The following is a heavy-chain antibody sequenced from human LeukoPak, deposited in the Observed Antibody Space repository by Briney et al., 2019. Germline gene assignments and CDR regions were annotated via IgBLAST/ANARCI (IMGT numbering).Heavy chain of an antibody. CDR3: ARGYRGSSGSFDY. CDR1: GFTFSSYS. CDR2: ISSSSSYI. V-gene: IGHV3-21*01. D-gene: IGHD6-19*01. J-gene: IGHJ4*02. Sequence: SGGSLRLSCAASGFTFSSYSMNWVRQAPGEGLEWVSSISSSSSYIYYADSVKGRFTISRDNAKNSLYLQMNSLRAEDTAVYYCARGYRGSSGSFDYWGQGTLVTVSS.